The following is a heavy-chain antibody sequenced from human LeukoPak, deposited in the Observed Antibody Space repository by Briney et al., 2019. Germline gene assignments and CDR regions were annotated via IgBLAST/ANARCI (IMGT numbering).Heavy chain of an antibody. CDR3: ARTIVATTGTFDY. J-gene: IGHJ4*02. D-gene: IGHD5-12*01. CDR1: GGSISNYF. CDR2: IYSTGRS. Sequence: SETLSLTCTVSGGSISNYFWSWVRQPAGKGLEWIGRIYSTGRSDYNPSLKSRITMSVDTSKNQFSLKLSSVTAADTAVHYCARTIVATTGTFDYWGQGTLVTVSS. V-gene: IGHV4-4*07.